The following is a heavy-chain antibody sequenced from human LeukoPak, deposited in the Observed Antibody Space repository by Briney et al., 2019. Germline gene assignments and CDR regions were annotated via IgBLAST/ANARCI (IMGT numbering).Heavy chain of an antibody. Sequence: PGGSLRLSCAASGFTFSSYTMHWVRQAPGKGLEYVSSISSNGDGTYYADSVKGRFTISRDNSKNTLDLLMGSLRPDDVAVYYCARAARYSSGWSVIDYYFDSWGQGTLVTVSS. CDR2: ISSNGDGT. J-gene: IGHJ4*02. CDR1: GFTFSSYT. D-gene: IGHD6-19*01. CDR3: ARAARYSSGWSVIDYYFDS. V-gene: IGHV3-64*02.